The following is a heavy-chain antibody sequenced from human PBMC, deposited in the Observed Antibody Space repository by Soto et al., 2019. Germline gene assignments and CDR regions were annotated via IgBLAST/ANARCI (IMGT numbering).Heavy chain of an antibody. D-gene: IGHD3-22*01. Sequence: ASVKVSCTATVYTLTSYYMHWVRQAPGQGLEWMGIINPSGGSTSYAQKFQGRVTMTRDTSTSTVYMELSSLRSEDTAVYYCLSSGPYFGYWGQGTLVTRSS. V-gene: IGHV1-46*01. CDR1: VYTLTSYY. J-gene: IGHJ4*02. CDR2: INPSGGST. CDR3: LSSGPYFGY.